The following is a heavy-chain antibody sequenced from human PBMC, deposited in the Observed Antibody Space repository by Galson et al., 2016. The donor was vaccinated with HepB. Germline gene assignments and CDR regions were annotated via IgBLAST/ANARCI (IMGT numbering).Heavy chain of an antibody. Sequence: SLRLSCAASGFTFSSYAMHWVRQAPGKGLEYVSAISNHGGSTYYADSVKGRFTISRDSSKDTLYLQMSSLRAEDTAVYYCVRATGSMDVWGQGTLVTVSS. J-gene: IGHJ4*02. D-gene: IGHD5-24*01. CDR2: ISNHGGST. V-gene: IGHV3-64D*06. CDR3: VRATGSMDV. CDR1: GFTFSSYA.